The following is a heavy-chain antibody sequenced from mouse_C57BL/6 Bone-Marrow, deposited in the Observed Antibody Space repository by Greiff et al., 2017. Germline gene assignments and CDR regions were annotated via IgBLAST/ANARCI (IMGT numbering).Heavy chain of an antibody. CDR1: GYTFTSYW. CDR2: IYPGSGST. V-gene: IGHV1-55*01. CDR3: ARPYDSNYWYFDV. Sequence: VKLQQPGAELVKPGASVKMSCKASGYTFTSYWITWVKQRPGQGLEWIGDIYPGSGSTNYNEKFKSKATLTVDKSSSTAYMQLSSLTSEDSAVYYCARPYDSNYWYFDVWGTGTTVTVSA. J-gene: IGHJ1*03. D-gene: IGHD2-5*01.